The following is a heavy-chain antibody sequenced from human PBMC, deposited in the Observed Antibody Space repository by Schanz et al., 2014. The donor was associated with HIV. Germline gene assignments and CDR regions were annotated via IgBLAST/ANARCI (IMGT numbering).Heavy chain of an antibody. Sequence: QVQLVESGGGVVQPGRSLILSCAASRFSFRGYGMHWVRQTPGKGLEWVAVMSHDGSNEYYADSVKGRFTISRDNSKNTLYLQMNSLRAEDTAVYYCARDNRGDYCLDYWGQGTLVTVSS. V-gene: IGHV3-30*03. D-gene: IGHD4-17*01. J-gene: IGHJ4*02. CDR2: MSHDGSNE. CDR3: ARDNRGDYCLDY. CDR1: RFSFRGYG.